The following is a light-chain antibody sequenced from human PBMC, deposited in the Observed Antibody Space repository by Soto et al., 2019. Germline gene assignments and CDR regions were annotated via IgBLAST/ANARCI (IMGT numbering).Light chain of an antibody. V-gene: IGKV1-9*01. CDR3: QQLNVNLL. Sequence: IQLTQSPSSLSASIGDRATITCRASQDIASYLAWYQQKPGNAPKLLIYAASTLHSGVPSRFSGSGSGTDFTLTISSLQPEDFVTYYCQQLNVNLLFGQGTKLEIK. CDR2: AAS. CDR1: QDIASY. J-gene: IGKJ2*01.